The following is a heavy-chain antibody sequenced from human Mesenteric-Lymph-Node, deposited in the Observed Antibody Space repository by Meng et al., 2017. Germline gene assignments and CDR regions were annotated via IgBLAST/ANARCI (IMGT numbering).Heavy chain of an antibody. CDR1: GFTFSSYA. CDR3: ASALIGYSGYEDY. V-gene: IGHV3-30*07. D-gene: IGHD5-12*01. J-gene: IGHJ4*02. Sequence: GESLKISCAASGFTFSSYAMHWVRQAPGRGLEWVAVISYDGSNKYYADSVKGRFTISRDNAKNSLYLQMNSLRAEDTAVYYCASALIGYSGYEDYWGQGTLVTVSS. CDR2: ISYDGSNK.